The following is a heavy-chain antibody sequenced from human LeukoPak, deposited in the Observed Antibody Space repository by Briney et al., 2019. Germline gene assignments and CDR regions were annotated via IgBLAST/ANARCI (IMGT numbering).Heavy chain of an antibody. CDR1: GGSISSYY. CDR2: IYYSGST. V-gene: IGHV4-59*01. Sequence: PSETLSLTCTVSGGSISSYYWSWIRQPPGKGLEWIGYIYYSGSTNYNPSLKSRVTISVDTSKNQFSLKLSSVTAADTAVYYCASTYYYDSSGYLDDAFDIWGQGTVVTVSS. J-gene: IGHJ3*02. D-gene: IGHD3-22*01. CDR3: ASTYYYDSSGYLDDAFDI.